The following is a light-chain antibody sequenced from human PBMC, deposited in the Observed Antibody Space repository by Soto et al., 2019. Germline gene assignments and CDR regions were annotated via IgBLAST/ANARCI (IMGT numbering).Light chain of an antibody. CDR3: QQYTSYSYT. CDR1: QSISSW. CDR2: KAS. J-gene: IGKJ2*01. V-gene: IGKV1-5*03. Sequence: DIQMTQSPSTLSASVGDRVTITCRASQSISSWLAWYQQKPGRAPKLLIYKASSVESGVPSRFSGSGSGTEFTLTISSLQPDDFATYYCQQYTSYSYTFGQGTKLEVK.